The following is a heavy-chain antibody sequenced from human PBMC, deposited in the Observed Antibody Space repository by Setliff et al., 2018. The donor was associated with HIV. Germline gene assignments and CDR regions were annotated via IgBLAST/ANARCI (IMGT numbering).Heavy chain of an antibody. D-gene: IGHD6-19*01. J-gene: IGHJ1*01. CDR1: GYTITSNYY. Sequence: AGGSLSLTCSVSGYTITSNYYWGWIRHLPGKGLEWVSAISGSGGSTYYADSVKGRFTISRDNSKNTPYLQMNSLRAEDTAVYYCAGESSIAVAEYFQHWGQGTLVTVSS. CDR3: AGESSIAVAEYFQH. V-gene: IGHV3-23*01. CDR2: ISGSGGST.